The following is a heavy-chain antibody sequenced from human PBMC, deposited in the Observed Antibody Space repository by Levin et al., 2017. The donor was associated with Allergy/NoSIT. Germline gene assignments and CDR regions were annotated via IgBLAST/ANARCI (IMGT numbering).Heavy chain of an antibody. D-gene: IGHD3-10*01. CDR3: ARVGYYFASGRYLRVAPFDY. CDR2: INHSGTT. CDR1: GGPFSTYY. V-gene: IGHV4-34*01. J-gene: IGHJ4*02. Sequence: PSETLSLTCAVYGGPFSTYYWSWIRQPPGKGLEWIGEINHSGTTNSNPSLKSRVTISIDTSKKQFSLKLNSVTAADTAVYYCARVGYYFASGRYLRVAPFDYWGQGTPVTVSS.